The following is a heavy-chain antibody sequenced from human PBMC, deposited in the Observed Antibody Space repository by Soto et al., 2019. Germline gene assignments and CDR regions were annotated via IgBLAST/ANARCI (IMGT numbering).Heavy chain of an antibody. J-gene: IGHJ5*02. D-gene: IGHD3-9*01. CDR2: IYYSGNT. Sequence: SETLSLTCTVSGGSISSGGYYWSWIRQHPGKGLEWIGYIYYSGNTNYNPSLKSRVTISVDTSKNQFSLKLSSVTAADTAVYYCARQLDILTGLIGYSWFDPWGQGTLVTVSS. V-gene: IGHV4-61*08. CDR1: GGSISSGGYY. CDR3: ARQLDILTGLIGYSWFDP.